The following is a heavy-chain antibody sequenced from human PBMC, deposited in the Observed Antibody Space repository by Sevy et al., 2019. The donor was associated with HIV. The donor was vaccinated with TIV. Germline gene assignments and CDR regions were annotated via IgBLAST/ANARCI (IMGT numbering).Heavy chain of an antibody. CDR1: EFTFSSYG. J-gene: IGHJ4*02. CDR2: ISYDGSNK. CDR3: AKGRWLVHDY. V-gene: IGHV3-30*18. D-gene: IGHD6-19*01. Sequence: GGSLRLSCAASEFTFSSYGMHWVRQAPGKGLEWVAVISYDGSNKYYADSVKGRFTISRDNSKNTLYLQMNSLRAEDTAVYYCAKGRWLVHDYWGQGTLVTVSS.